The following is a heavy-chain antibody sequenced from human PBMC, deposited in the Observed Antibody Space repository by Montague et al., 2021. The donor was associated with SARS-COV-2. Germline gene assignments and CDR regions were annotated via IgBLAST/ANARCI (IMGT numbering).Heavy chain of an antibody. CDR1: GASMSGYH. D-gene: IGHD2/OR15-2a*01. J-gene: IGHJ4*01. V-gene: IGHV4-4*07. CDR3: ARGSEYYYHPFDY. Sequence: SETLSLTCTVAGASMSGYHWSWIRQPAGKALEWIGGIYSNGDTTXXPSLKRRLTMSVDTSERQFSLKMTSVSAADTAIYYCARGSEYYYHPFDYWGHGNLVTVSS. CDR2: IYSNGDT.